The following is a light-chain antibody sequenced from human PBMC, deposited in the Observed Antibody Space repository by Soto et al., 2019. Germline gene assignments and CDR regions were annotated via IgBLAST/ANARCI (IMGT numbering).Light chain of an antibody. CDR2: RAS. J-gene: IGKJ1*01. V-gene: IGKV3D-15*01. CDR3: QQYSNWPPWT. CDR1: QSVSSN. Sequence: EIVMTQSPATLSVSPGERATLSCRASQSVSSNLAWYQQKPGQAPRLLIYRASTRATGIPARFSGSGSGTQFTLTISSLQSEDFAVYYCQQYSNWPPWTFGQGTKVDIK.